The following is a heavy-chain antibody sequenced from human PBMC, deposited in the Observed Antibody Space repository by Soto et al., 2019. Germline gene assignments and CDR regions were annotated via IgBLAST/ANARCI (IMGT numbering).Heavy chain of an antibody. V-gene: IGHV4-39*01. D-gene: IGHD3-16*02. CDR3: ARHYQEYYYGMGV. CDR1: GGSISSSSYY. Sequence: SETLSLTCTVSGGSISSSSYYWGWIRQPPGKGLEWIGSIYYSGSTYYNPSLKSRVTISVDTSKNQFSLKLSSVTAADTAVYYCARHYQEYYYGMGVWGQGTTVTVSS. J-gene: IGHJ6*02. CDR2: IYYSGST.